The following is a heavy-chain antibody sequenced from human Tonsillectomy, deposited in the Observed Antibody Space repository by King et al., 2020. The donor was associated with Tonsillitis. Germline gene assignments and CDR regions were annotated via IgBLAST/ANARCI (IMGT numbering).Heavy chain of an antibody. Sequence: VQLVESGGGVVQPGRSLRLSCAASGFTFSSYGMHWVRQAPGKGLEWVTVISYDGNHKYYADSVKGRFTISRDNSKNTLYLQMNSLRTEDTAMYYCAKVRGSARGGYYFCYGMDVWGQGNTVTVSS. D-gene: IGHD3-16*01. CDR2: ISYDGNHK. CDR3: AKVRGSARGGYYFCYGMDV. CDR1: GFTFSSYG. J-gene: IGHJ6*02. V-gene: IGHV3-30*18.